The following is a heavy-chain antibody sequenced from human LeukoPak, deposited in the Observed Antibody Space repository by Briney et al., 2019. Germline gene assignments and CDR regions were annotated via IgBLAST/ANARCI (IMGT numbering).Heavy chain of an antibody. D-gene: IGHD1-26*01. CDR2: INHSGST. Sequence: SETLSLTCAVSGGSISSSNWWSWVRQPPGKGLEWIGEINHSGSTNYNPSLKSRVTISVDTSKNQFSLKLSSVTAADTAVYYCARRGIVGALRYWGQGTLVTVSS. J-gene: IGHJ4*02. CDR1: GGSISSSNW. CDR3: ARRGIVGALRY. V-gene: IGHV4-4*02.